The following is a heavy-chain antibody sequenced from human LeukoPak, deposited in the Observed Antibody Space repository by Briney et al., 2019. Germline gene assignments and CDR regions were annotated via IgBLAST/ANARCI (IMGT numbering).Heavy chain of an antibody. CDR1: GFLVSSTY. D-gene: IGHD4-17*01. J-gene: IGHJ3*02. CDR3: ARSPTVTPPSDAFDI. V-gene: IGHV3-53*01. CDR2: IYIDGSI. Sequence: PGGSLRLSCEASGFLVSSTYMSWVRQAPGKGLEWVSVIYIDGSIEYADSVKGRFTISRDNSKNTAYLQMNSLRVEDTAVYYCARSPTVTPPSDAFDIWGQGTMVTVSS.